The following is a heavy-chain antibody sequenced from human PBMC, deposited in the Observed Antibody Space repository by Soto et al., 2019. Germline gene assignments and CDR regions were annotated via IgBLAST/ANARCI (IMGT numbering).Heavy chain of an antibody. CDR2: ISYDGSNK. CDR3: AKDALTVAGPQRGSQDV. D-gene: IGHD6-19*01. Sequence: PGGSLRLSCAASGFTLSRKGMHWVRQAPGRGLEWVAVISYDGSNKYYGDSVKGRFTISRDNSKHTVYLQMNSLRAEDTAVYYCAKDALTVAGPQRGSQDVWGQGTTVTVSS. J-gene: IGHJ6*02. CDR1: GFTLSRKG. V-gene: IGHV3-30*18.